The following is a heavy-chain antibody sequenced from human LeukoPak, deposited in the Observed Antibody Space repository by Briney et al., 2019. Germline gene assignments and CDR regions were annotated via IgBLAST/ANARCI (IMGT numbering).Heavy chain of an antibody. V-gene: IGHV4-61*10. CDR1: GGSISSGSYY. J-gene: IGHJ4*02. CDR3: ARASGYSYGSFDY. D-gene: IGHD5-18*01. CDR2: IYYSGST. Sequence: PSQTLSLTCTVSGGSISSGSYYWSWIRQPAGKGLEWIGYIYYSGSTNYNPSLKSRVTISVDTSKNQFSLKLSSVTAADTAVYYCARASGYSYGSFDYWGQGTLVTVSS.